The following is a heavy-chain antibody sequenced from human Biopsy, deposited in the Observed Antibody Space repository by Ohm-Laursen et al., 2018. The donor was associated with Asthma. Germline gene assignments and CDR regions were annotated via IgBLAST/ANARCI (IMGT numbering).Heavy chain of an antibody. V-gene: IGHV3-30*03. CDR1: GFTFSSYG. CDR3: TRDRFYNSVTSESFYYGVDV. CDR2: ISYDGRET. D-gene: IGHD2-21*02. J-gene: IGHJ6*02. Sequence: SLRLSCAASGFTFSSYGMHWVRQGPGKGPEWVALISYDGRETGYVDSVKGRFTISRDNFRNTVHLQMSSLRPEDSAVYYCTRDRFYNSVTSESFYYGVDVWGQGTTVTVSS.